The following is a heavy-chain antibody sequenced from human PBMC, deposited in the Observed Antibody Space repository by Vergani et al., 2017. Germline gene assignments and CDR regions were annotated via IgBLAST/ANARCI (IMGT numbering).Heavy chain of an antibody. V-gene: IGHV4-39*01. CDR3: ARPFGEFDY. CDR1: GGSISSSSYY. J-gene: IGHJ4*02. CDR2: IYYSGST. D-gene: IGHD3-10*01. Sequence: QLQLQESGPGLVKPSETLSLPCAVSGGSISSSSYYWGWISQPPGKGLEWIGSIYYSGSTYYNPSLKSRVTISVDTSKNQFSLKLSSVTAADTAVYYCARPFGEFDYWGQGTLVTVSS.